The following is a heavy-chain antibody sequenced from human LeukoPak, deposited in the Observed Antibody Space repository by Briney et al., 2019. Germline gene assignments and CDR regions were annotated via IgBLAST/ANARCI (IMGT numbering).Heavy chain of an antibody. CDR3: AREGTTVTHFDY. CDR1: GGSISGYY. Sequence: KPSETLSLTCTVSGGSISGYYWSWIRQAPGKGLEWIGYIYSSGSTNYNPSLKSRVTISIDTSKNQFSLKLTSVTAADTAVYYCAREGTTVTHFDYWGQGTLVTVSS. V-gene: IGHV4-59*01. D-gene: IGHD4-11*01. CDR2: IYSSGST. J-gene: IGHJ4*02.